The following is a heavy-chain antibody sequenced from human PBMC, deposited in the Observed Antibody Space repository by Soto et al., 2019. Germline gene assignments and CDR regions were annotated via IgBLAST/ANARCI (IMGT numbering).Heavy chain of an antibody. D-gene: IGHD3-10*01. CDR3: ARGIGGWFGVAYYYGMDV. J-gene: IGHJ6*02. CDR2: IIPIFGTA. Sequence: ASVKVSCKASGGTFSSYAMSWVRQAPGQGLEWMGGIIPIFGTANYAQKFQGRVTITADESTSTAYMDLRSLRSDDTAVYYCARGIGGWFGVAYYYGMDVWGQGTTVTVSS. V-gene: IGHV1-69*13. CDR1: GGTFSSYA.